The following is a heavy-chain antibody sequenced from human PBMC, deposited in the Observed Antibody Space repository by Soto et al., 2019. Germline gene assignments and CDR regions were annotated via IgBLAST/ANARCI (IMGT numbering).Heavy chain of an antibody. V-gene: IGHV4-61*01. J-gene: IGHJ5*02. CDR1: GVSVSSDTSY. D-gene: IGHD4-17*01. Sequence: ETLSLTCPVSGVSVSSDTSYWSWIRQPPGKGLEWIGYIPYSWHASYSPSLEGRVTVSADTSKNQFSLKLTSVTAADTALYYCVKGGAHWFGPWGQGVLVTVSS. CDR3: VKGGAHWFGP. CDR2: IPYSWHA.